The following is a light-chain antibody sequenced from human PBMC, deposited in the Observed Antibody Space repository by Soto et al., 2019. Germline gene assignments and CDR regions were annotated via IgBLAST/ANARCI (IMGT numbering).Light chain of an antibody. Sequence: VVWVTQSPSLLSASTGDRVTIRCRMSQDINTYLAWYQQKPGKAPELLIYSASTLQSGVPSRFSGSGSGTDFTLTITYLQAEDVATYYCQQYYTFPRTFGQGTRVDLK. CDR3: QQYYTFPRT. V-gene: IGKV1D-8*01. J-gene: IGKJ1*01. CDR1: QDINTY. CDR2: SAS.